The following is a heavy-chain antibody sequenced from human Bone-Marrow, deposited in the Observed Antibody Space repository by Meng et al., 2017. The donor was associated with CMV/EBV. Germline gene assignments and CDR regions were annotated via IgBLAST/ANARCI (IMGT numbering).Heavy chain of an antibody. V-gene: IGHV1-2*02. CDR3: ASEEGSGRAPFDY. J-gene: IGHJ4*02. CDR2: INPNSGGT. Sequence: ASVKVSCKASGYTFTGYYMHWVRKAPGQGLEWMGWINPNSGGTNYAQKFQGRVTMTRDTAISTAYMELSSLRSEDTAVYYCASEEGSGRAPFDYWGQGTLVTVSS. CDR1: GYTFTGYY. D-gene: IGHD3-10*01.